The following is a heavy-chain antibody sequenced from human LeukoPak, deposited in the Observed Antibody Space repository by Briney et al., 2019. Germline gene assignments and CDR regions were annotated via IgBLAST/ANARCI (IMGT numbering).Heavy chain of an antibody. CDR1: GFTFSDYY. Sequence: GXXLRLSCAASGFTFSDYYMSWIRQARGKGVEGVSYISSSGSNIYYADSVKGRFTISRDKAKNSLYLQMNSLRAEDTAVYYCARGPAIPEYFQHWGQGTLVTVSS. CDR3: ARGPAIPEYFQH. V-gene: IGHV3-11*04. CDR2: ISSSGSNI. D-gene: IGHD2-2*01. J-gene: IGHJ1*01.